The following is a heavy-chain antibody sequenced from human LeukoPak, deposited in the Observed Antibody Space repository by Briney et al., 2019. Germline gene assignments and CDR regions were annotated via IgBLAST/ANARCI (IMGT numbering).Heavy chain of an antibody. Sequence: SQTLSLTCAISGDSVSSNSAAWNWIRQSPSRGLEWLGRTYYRSKWYNDYAVSVKSRITINPDTSKNQFSLQLNSVTPEDTAVYYCARDLYYYDSSGYYYAGGFDYWGQGTLVTVSS. J-gene: IGHJ4*02. CDR1: GDSVSSNSAA. V-gene: IGHV6-1*01. D-gene: IGHD3-22*01. CDR2: TYYRSKWYN. CDR3: ARDLYYYDSSGYYYAGGFDY.